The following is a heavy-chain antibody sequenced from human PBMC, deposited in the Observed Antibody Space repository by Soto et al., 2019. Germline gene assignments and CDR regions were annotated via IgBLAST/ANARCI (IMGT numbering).Heavy chain of an antibody. J-gene: IGHJ6*02. V-gene: IGHV1-58*01. CDR2: IVVGSGNT. Sequence: QMQLVQSGPEVKKPGTSVKVSCKASGFTFTSSAVQWVRQARGQRLEWIGWIVVGSGNTNYAQKFQERVTITRDMSTSTAYMELSSLRSEDTAVYYCAAGGNSSYYYYGMDVWGQGTTVTVSS. CDR1: GFTFTSSA. CDR3: AAGGNSSYYYYGMDV. D-gene: IGHD2-21*02.